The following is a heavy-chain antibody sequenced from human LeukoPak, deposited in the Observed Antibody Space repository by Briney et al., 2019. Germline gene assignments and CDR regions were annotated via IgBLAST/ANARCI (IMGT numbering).Heavy chain of an antibody. J-gene: IGHJ6*03. Sequence: SEALSLTCTVSGGSISSSSYYWGWIRQPPGKGLGWIGSIYYSGSTYYNPSLKSRVTISVDTSKNQFSLKLSSVTAADTAVYYCACSSGTGTTRNYYYYMDVWGKGATVTVSS. CDR3: ACSSGTGTTRNYYYYMDV. D-gene: IGHD1-7*01. CDR2: IYYSGST. CDR1: GGSISSSSYY. V-gene: IGHV4-39*07.